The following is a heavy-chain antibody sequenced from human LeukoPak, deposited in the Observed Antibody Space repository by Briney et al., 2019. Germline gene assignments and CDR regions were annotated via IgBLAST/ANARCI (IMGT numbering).Heavy chain of an antibody. V-gene: IGHV3-21*01. CDR1: GFTFSSYS. Sequence: GGSLSLSCAASGFTFSSYSMNWVRQAPGKGLEWVSSISGSSSYINYADSVKGRFTISRDNAQNSLFLQLNSLRAEDTAVYYCARDPYSSGWYKDAFDIWGQGTMVTVSS. CDR2: ISGSSSYI. J-gene: IGHJ3*02. D-gene: IGHD6-19*01. CDR3: ARDPYSSGWYKDAFDI.